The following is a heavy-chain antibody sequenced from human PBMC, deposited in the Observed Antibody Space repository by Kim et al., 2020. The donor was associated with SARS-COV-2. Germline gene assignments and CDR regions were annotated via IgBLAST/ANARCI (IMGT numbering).Heavy chain of an antibody. CDR1: GFTFSSYG. J-gene: IGHJ6*02. CDR2: ISYDGSNK. CDR3: AKIVLRVYDSSGYSTDYGMDV. Sequence: GGSLRLSCAASGFTFSSYGMHWVRQAPGKGLEWVAVISYDGSNKYYADSVKGRFTISRDNSKNTLYLQMNSLRAEDTAVYYCAKIVLRVYDSSGYSTDYGMDVWGQGTTVTVSS. V-gene: IGHV3-30*18. D-gene: IGHD3-22*01.